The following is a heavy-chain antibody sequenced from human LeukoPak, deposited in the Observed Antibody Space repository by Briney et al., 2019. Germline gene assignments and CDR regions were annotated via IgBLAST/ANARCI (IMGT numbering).Heavy chain of an antibody. CDR1: GGSISSSSYY. Sequence: SETLSLTCIVSGGSISSSSYYWGWIRQPPGKGLEWIGSIYYSGGTYYNPSLKSRVTTSVDTSKKQFSLKLSSVTAADTAVYYCARDVSLYYYGSGSYLRMDVWGKGTTVTISS. V-gene: IGHV4-39*07. CDR3: ARDVSLYYYGSGSYLRMDV. J-gene: IGHJ6*03. D-gene: IGHD3-10*01. CDR2: IYYSGGT.